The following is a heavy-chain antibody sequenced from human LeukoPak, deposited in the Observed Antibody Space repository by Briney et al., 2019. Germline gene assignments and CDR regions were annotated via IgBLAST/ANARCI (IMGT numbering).Heavy chain of an antibody. J-gene: IGHJ4*02. D-gene: IGHD3-22*01. CDR2: IIPIFGTA. V-gene: IGHV1-69*13. CDR1: GGTFSSYA. Sequence: WASVKVSCKASGGTFSSYAISWVRQAPGQGLEWMGGIIPIFGTANYAQKFQGRVTITADESTSTAYMELSSLRSEDTAVYYCAREGREKGYYDSSGYYLDYWGQGTLVTVSS. CDR3: AREGREKGYYDSSGYYLDY.